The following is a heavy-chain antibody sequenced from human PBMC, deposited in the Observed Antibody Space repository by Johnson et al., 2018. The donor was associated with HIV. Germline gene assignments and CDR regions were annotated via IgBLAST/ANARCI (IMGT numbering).Heavy chain of an antibody. V-gene: IGHV3-30*03. CDR1: AFAFSSYV. CDR3: ARGGIIHDAFDI. CDR2: ISYDGSNK. J-gene: IGHJ3*02. Sequence: QVQLVESGGGVVQPGRSLRLSCAASAFAFSSYVMHWVRQAPGKGLEWVAVISYDGSNKYFADSVKGRFTISRDNSKNTLYLQMSSLRAEDTAVYYCARGGIIHDAFDIWGQGTMVTVSS. D-gene: IGHD1-1*01.